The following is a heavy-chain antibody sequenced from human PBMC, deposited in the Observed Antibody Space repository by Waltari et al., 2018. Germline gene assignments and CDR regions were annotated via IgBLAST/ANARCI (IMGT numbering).Heavy chain of an antibody. CDR2: ISSSGSTT. CDR1: GFGFNNYE. J-gene: IGHJ6*02. V-gene: IGHV3-48*03. D-gene: IGHD1-20*01. Sequence: EVQLVESGGGLEQPGGPVRLSGEAAGFGFNNYEMNWVRQAPGRGLAWVAYISSSGSTTYYADSVKGRFTISRDNAKSSLFLQMNSLRVEDTAVYFCARARYYYYGLEVWGQGTTVTVSS. CDR3: ARARYYYYGLEV.